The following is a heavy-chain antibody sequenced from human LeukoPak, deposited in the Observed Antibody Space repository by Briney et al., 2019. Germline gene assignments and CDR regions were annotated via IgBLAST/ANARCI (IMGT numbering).Heavy chain of an antibody. CDR2: ISSSGSTI. J-gene: IGHJ6*02. CDR3: ARDSTIFGVVPDGMDV. D-gene: IGHD3-3*01. CDR1: GFTFSSYE. V-gene: IGHV3-48*03. Sequence: GGSLRLSCEASGFTFSSYEMNWVRQAPGKGLEWVSYISSSGSTIYYADSVKGRFTISRDNAKNSLYLQMNSLRAEDTAVYYCARDSTIFGVVPDGMDVWGQGTTVTVSS.